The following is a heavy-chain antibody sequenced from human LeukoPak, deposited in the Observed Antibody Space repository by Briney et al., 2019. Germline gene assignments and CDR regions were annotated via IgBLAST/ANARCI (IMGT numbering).Heavy chain of an antibody. D-gene: IGHD3-22*01. V-gene: IGHV3-30*03. J-gene: IGHJ4*02. CDR1: GFTFSSYD. CDR3: ARDYYDSSAWGY. CDR2: ISYDGNDK. Sequence: GGSLRLSCAASGFTFSSYDMHWVRQAPGKGLEWVAVISYDGNDKHYADSVKGRFTISRDNSKNTLYLQMNSLRVEDTAVYYCARDYYDSSAWGYWGQGTLVTVSS.